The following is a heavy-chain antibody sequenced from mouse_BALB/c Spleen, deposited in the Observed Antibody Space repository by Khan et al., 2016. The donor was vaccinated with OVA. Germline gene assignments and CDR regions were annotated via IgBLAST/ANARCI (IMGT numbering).Heavy chain of an antibody. CDR1: GYTFTTAG. Sequence: QVQLMQSGPELKKPGETVRISCKASGYTFTTAGIQWVQKMPGKGLKWIGWINTHSGVPKYAEDFKGRFAFSLEISVNTAYLQITNLKNEDTATYLGARGVSSYKRNDEGAMEYWGQGTSVTVSS. D-gene: IGHD2-10*01. CDR2: INTHSGVP. CDR3: ARGVSSYKRNDEGAMEY. J-gene: IGHJ4*01. V-gene: IGHV9-4*02.